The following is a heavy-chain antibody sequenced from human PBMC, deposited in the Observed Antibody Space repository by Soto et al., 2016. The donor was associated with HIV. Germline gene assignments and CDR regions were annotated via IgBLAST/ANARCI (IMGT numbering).Heavy chain of an antibody. V-gene: IGHV4-34*01. J-gene: IGHJ4*02. CDR1: GGSFSGYY. Sequence: QVQLQQWGAGLLKPSETLSLTCAVYGGSFSGYYWSWIRQPPGKGLEWIGEINHSGATIYNPSLKSRVTISADTSKNQFSLKLNSVTAADTAVYYCARHETHLLYRDFWSGSYFDFWSQGTLVTVSS. CDR3: ARHETHLLYRDFWSGSYFDF. CDR2: INHSGAT. D-gene: IGHD3-3*01.